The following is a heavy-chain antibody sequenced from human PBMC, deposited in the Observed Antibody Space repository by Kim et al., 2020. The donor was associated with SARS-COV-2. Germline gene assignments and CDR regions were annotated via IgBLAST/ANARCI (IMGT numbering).Heavy chain of an antibody. Sequence: ASVKVSCKASGYTFTSYAMNWVRQAPGQGLEWMGWINTNTGNPTYAQGFTGRFVFSLDTSVSTAYLQISSLKAEDTAVYYCADTGGSSSWMGDWFDPWGQGTLVTVSS. CDR2: INTNTGNP. V-gene: IGHV7-4-1*02. J-gene: IGHJ5*02. D-gene: IGHD6-13*01. CDR1: GYTFTSYA. CDR3: ADTGGSSSWMGDWFDP.